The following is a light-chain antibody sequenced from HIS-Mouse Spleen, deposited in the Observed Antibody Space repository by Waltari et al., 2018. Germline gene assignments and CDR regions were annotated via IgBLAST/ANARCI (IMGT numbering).Light chain of an antibody. CDR2: DDS. Sequence: SYVLAHPPSVSVAPGQTATIPCGRHHIGSKSFRGYQQKPGKAPVLVVYDDSDRPSGIPERFSCSNSGNTATLTISRVEAGDEADYYCQVWDSSSDHPVFGGGTKLTVL. J-gene: IGLJ3*02. V-gene: IGLV3-21*02. CDR3: QVWDSSSDHPV. CDR1: HIGSKS.